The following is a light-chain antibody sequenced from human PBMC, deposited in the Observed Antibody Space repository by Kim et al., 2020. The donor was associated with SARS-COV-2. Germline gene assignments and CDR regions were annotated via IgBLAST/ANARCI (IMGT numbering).Light chain of an antibody. Sequence: SSELTQDPAVSVALGQTVRITCQGDSLRSYYASWYQQKPGQAPIVVISGKNNRPSGIPDRFSGSSSGNTASLTITGAKAEDEADYCCSSRDSNGYVLFGGGTQLTVL. CDR1: SLRSYY. CDR3: SSRDSNGYVL. V-gene: IGLV3-19*01. J-gene: IGLJ2*01. CDR2: GKN.